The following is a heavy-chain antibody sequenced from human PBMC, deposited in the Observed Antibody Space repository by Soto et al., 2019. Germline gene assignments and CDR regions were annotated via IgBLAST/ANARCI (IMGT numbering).Heavy chain of an antibody. J-gene: IGHJ6*02. CDR2: IYYSGST. V-gene: IGHV4-39*07. D-gene: IGHD3-9*01. Sequence: SETLSLTSTVSGGSISSSIYYWGWIRQPPGKGLEWIGSIYYSGSTYYNPSFMSRVTISVDTTDNQFSLKLNSVTAADTAVYYCAREKTPMSPHYFYYGMDVWGQGTTVTVSS. CDR3: AREKTPMSPHYFYYGMDV. CDR1: GGSISSSIYY.